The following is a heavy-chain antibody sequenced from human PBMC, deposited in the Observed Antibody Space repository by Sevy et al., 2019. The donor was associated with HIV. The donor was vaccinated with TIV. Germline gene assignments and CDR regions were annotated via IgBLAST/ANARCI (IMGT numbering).Heavy chain of an antibody. CDR2: IYVSEST. CDR1: GASITSSLYY. Sequence: SETLSLTCTVSGASITSSLYYWSWNRQPAGKGPEWIGRIYVSESTNYNPYLKSRVNMSIDSSKNQFSLKLSSVTAADTAVYYCVREFTGTTTDWFDPWGQGTLVTVSS. J-gene: IGHJ5*02. D-gene: IGHD3-10*01. V-gene: IGHV4-61*02. CDR3: VREFTGTTTDWFDP.